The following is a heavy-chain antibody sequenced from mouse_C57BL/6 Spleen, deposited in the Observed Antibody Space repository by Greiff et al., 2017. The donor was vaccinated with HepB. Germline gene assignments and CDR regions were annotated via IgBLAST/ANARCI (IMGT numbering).Heavy chain of an antibody. J-gene: IGHJ3*01. CDR3: ARWGGYGEAWFAY. CDR1: GYTFTSYW. D-gene: IGHD2-2*01. CDR2: IDPSDSYT. Sequence: QVQLQQPGAELVRPGTSVKLSCKASGYTFTSYWMHWVKQRPGQGLEWIGVIDPSDSYTNYNQKFKGKATLTVDTSSSTAYMQLSSLTSEDSAVYYCARWGGYGEAWFAYWGQGTLVTVSA. V-gene: IGHV1-59*01.